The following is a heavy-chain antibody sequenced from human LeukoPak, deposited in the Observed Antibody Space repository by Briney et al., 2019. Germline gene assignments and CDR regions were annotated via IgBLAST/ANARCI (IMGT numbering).Heavy chain of an antibody. Sequence: ASVRVSCKVSGYTLTELSMHWVRQAPGKGLEWMGGFDPEDGETIYAQKFQGRVTMTEDTSTDTAYMELSSLRSEDTAVYYCARTPIVVVVAATRNWFDPWGQGTLVTVSS. CDR3: ARTPIVVVVAATRNWFDP. J-gene: IGHJ5*02. D-gene: IGHD2-15*01. CDR2: FDPEDGET. CDR1: GYTLTELS. V-gene: IGHV1-24*01.